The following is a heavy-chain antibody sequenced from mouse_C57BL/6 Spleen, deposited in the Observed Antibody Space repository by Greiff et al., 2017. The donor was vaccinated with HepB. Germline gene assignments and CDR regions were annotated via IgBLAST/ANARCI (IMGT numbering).Heavy chain of an antibody. V-gene: IGHV14-4*01. CDR1: GFNIKDDY. Sequence: VQLKQSGAELVRPGASVKLSCTASGFNIKDDYMHWVKQRPEQGLEWIGWIDPENGDTEYASKFQGKATITADTSSNTAYLQLSSLTSEDTAVYYCTTDYSNRYFDYWGQGTTLTVSS. CDR2: IDPENGDT. CDR3: TTDYSNRYFDY. D-gene: IGHD2-5*01. J-gene: IGHJ2*01.